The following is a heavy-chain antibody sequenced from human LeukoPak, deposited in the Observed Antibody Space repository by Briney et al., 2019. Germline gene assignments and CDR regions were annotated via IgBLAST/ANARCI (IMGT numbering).Heavy chain of an antibody. CDR1: GYTFTDYY. D-gene: IGHD1-26*01. J-gene: IGHJ6*03. CDR2: INPNSGVT. V-gene: IGHV1-2*02. Sequence: ASVKVSCKASGYTFTDYYIHWVRQAPGQGLEWMGWINPNSGVTKYAQKFQGRVTMTRDTSISTAYKELSRLTSDDTAVYYCARDTSPFMDVWGKGTTVTVSS. CDR3: ARDTSPFMDV.